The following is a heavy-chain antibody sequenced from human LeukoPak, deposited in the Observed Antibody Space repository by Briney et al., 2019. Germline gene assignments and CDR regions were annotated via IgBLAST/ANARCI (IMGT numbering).Heavy chain of an antibody. V-gene: IGHV1-2*06. J-gene: IGHJ5*02. D-gene: IGHD5-12*01. CDR2: INPNSGGT. CDR3: ARVRPRYSWLDP. CDR1: GYTFTGYY. Sequence: ASVKVSCKASGYTFTGYYMHWVRQAPGQGLEWMGRINPNSGGTNYAQKFQGRVTMTRDTSISTAYMELSRLRSDDTAVYYCARVRPRYSWLDPWGQGTLVTVSS.